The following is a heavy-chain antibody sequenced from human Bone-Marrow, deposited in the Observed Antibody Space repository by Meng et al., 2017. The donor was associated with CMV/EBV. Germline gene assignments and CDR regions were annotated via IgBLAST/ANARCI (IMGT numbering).Heavy chain of an antibody. Sequence: GESLKISCAASGFTFSSYSMNWVRQAPGKGLEWVSSISSSSSYIYYADSVKGRFTISRDNAKSSLYLQMNSLRAEDTAVYYCARDFLRAPGIFDYWGQGTLVTVSS. D-gene: IGHD1-1*01. CDR3: ARDFLRAPGIFDY. J-gene: IGHJ4*02. V-gene: IGHV3-21*01. CDR2: ISSSSSYI. CDR1: GFTFSSYS.